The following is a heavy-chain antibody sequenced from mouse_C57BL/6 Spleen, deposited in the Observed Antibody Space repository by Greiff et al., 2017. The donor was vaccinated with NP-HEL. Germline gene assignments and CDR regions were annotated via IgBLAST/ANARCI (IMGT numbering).Heavy chain of an antibody. Sequence: VQLQQSGAELVRPGASVTLSCKASGYTFTDYEMHWVKQTPVHGLAWIGAIDPETGGTAYNQKFKGKAILTADKSSSTAYMELRSLTSEDSAVYYCTRTLLRVYAMDYWGQGTSVTVSS. D-gene: IGHD2-1*01. J-gene: IGHJ4*01. CDR3: TRTLLRVYAMDY. CDR1: GYTFTDYE. CDR2: IDPETGGT. V-gene: IGHV1-15*01.